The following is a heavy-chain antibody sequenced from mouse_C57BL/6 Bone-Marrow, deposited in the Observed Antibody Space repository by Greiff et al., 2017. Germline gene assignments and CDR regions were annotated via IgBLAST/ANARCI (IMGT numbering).Heavy chain of an antibody. J-gene: IGHJ3*01. CDR1: GFTFTDYY. D-gene: IGHD2-4*01. V-gene: IGHV7-3*01. CDR3: ARGPTFYYDYGFAY. Sequence: EVMLVESGGGLVQPGGSLSLSCAASGFTFTDYYMSWVRQPPGKALEWLGFIRNKANGYTTEYNASVKGRFTISIDNSQSILYLQMNALRAEDSATYYCARGPTFYYDYGFAYWGQGTLVTVSA. CDR2: IRNKANGYTT.